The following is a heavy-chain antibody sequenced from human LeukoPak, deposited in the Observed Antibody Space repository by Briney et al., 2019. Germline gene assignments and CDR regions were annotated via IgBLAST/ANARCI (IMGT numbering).Heavy chain of an antibody. V-gene: IGHV4-4*02. CDR1: GGSISSGHW. Sequence: SETLSLTCAVSGGSISSGHWWSWVRRSPGKGLEWIGEIYHSGTTNYNPSLKSRVTISVDTSKNQFSLKLSSVTAADTAVYFCARGPYSYDSSGAFDIWGQGTMVTVSS. CDR2: IYHSGTT. CDR3: ARGPYSYDSSGAFDI. D-gene: IGHD3-22*01. J-gene: IGHJ3*02.